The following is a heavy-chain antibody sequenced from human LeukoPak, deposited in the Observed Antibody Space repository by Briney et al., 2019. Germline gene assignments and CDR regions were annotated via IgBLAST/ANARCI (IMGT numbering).Heavy chain of an antibody. Sequence: PGGSLRLSCAASGFSFDDYGLTWVRQAPGKGLEWVSLIYAGGSTYHADSVKGRFTISRDNSKNTLYLQMNSLRAEDTAVYYCAAAVAGRGSRNNYLDYWGQGTLVTVSS. CDR1: GFSFDDYG. V-gene: IGHV3-66*01. CDR2: IYAGGST. CDR3: AAAVAGRGSRNNYLDY. D-gene: IGHD6-19*01. J-gene: IGHJ4*02.